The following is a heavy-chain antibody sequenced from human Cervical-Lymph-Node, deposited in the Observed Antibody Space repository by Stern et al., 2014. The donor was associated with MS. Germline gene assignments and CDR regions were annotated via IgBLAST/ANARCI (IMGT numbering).Heavy chain of an antibody. V-gene: IGHV3-30-3*01. D-gene: IGHD2-15*01. Sequence: VQLVQSGGGVVQPGRSLRLSCAASGFIFSSYAMHWVRQPPGKGLDLVAFLSNEGSKQFYADSVKGRFTISRDNSNNTLYLQMNSLRPEDTAVYYCARDTCRGGGCYFRYWGQGILITVSS. CDR3: ARDTCRGGGCYFRY. CDR2: LSNEGSKQ. J-gene: IGHJ4*02. CDR1: GFIFSSYA.